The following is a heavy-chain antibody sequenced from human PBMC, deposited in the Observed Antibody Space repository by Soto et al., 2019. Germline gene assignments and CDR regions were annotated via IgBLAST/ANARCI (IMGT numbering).Heavy chain of an antibody. Sequence: GSGPTLVNPTETLTLTCTVSGFSLSNARMGVSWIRQPPGKALEWLAHIFSNDEKSYSTSLKSRLTISKNTSKSQVVLTVTNMDPVDTATYYCARIVSRYFDWLYPKYYFDYWGQGTLVTVSS. CDR2: IFSNDEK. D-gene: IGHD3-9*01. J-gene: IGHJ4*02. CDR3: ARIVSRYFDWLYPKYYFDY. CDR1: GFSLSNARMG. V-gene: IGHV2-26*01.